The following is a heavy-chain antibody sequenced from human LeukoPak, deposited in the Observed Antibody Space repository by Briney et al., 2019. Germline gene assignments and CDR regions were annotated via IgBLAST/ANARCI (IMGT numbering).Heavy chain of an antibody. V-gene: IGHV3-30*18. CDR3: AKWGDYDILTGYYDSDY. Sequence: GRSLRLSCAASGFTFSSYGIHWVRQAPGKGLEWVAVISHDGRKIYYGDSVKGRFTISRDNSKNTLYLQMDSLRAEDTAVYYCAKWGDYDILTGYYDSDYWGHGTLVTVSS. D-gene: IGHD3-9*01. J-gene: IGHJ4*01. CDR1: GFTFSSYG. CDR2: ISHDGRKI.